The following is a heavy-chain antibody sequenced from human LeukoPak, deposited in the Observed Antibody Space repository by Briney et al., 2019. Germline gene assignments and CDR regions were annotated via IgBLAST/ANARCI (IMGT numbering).Heavy chain of an antibody. CDR1: GYLFTSYW. CDR3: ARGPYCSGSYYRRVYYLDY. CDR2: IYSGDSDT. D-gene: IGHD3-10*01. V-gene: IGHV5-51*01. Sequence: GEALKISCKGSGYLFTSYWIGWGRPVPGKGLEWMGIIYSGDSDTRYSPSLQGQVTISADKSISTAYLQWSSLKASDTAMYYCARGPYCSGSYYRRVYYLDYCVQGTLVTVSS. J-gene: IGHJ4*02.